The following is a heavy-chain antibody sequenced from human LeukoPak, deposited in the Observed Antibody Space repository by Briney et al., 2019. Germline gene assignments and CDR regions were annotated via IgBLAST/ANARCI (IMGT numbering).Heavy chain of an antibody. CDR2: INPNSGGT. D-gene: IGHD3-22*01. Sequence: GASVKVSCKASGYTFTGYYMHWVRQAPGQGLEWMGWINPNSGGTNYAQKFQGRVTMTRDTSISIAYMELSRLRSDDTAVYYCAGQYYYDSSGYSGDYWGQGTLVTVSS. V-gene: IGHV1-2*02. CDR3: AGQYYYDSSGYSGDY. J-gene: IGHJ4*02. CDR1: GYTFTGYY.